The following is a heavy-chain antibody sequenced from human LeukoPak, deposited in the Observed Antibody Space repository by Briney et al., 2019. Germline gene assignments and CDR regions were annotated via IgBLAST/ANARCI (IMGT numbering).Heavy chain of an antibody. CDR2: ISYDGSNK. CDR1: GFTFSNYA. J-gene: IGHJ4*02. Sequence: GRSLRLSCAASGFTFSNYAMHWVRQAPGKGLEWVAVISYDGSNKYYADSVKGRFTISRDNSKNTLYLQMNSLRAEDTAVYYCAKSFGPVIAAAGTGADWGQGTLVTVSS. D-gene: IGHD6-13*01. V-gene: IGHV3-30*04. CDR3: AKSFGPVIAAAGTGAD.